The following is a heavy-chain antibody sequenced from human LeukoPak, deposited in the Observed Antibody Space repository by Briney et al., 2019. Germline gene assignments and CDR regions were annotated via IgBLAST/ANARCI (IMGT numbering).Heavy chain of an antibody. D-gene: IGHD3/OR15-3a*01. CDR1: GFTLSSYG. CDR2: IWSDGSNG. CDR3: AKDWSGPLDY. V-gene: IGHV3-30*02. Sequence: GGSLGLSCAASGFTLSSYGMHWVRQAPGKGLEWVASIWSDGSNGNYADSVKGRFTISRDNSKNTLYLQMNSLRAEDTAVYYCAKDWSGPLDYWGQGTLVTVSS. J-gene: IGHJ4*02.